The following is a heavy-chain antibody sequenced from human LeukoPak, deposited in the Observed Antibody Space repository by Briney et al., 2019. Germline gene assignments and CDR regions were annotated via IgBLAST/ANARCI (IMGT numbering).Heavy chain of an antibody. V-gene: IGHV5-51*01. J-gene: IGHJ4*02. D-gene: IGHD3-22*01. CDR2: IYPGDSDT. Sequence: GASLQISCKGSGSIFTSYWIGWVRELPGKGLEWMGIIYPGDSDTRYSPSFQGQVTISADKYISTAYLQWSSLKASDTAMYYCARHVPLYYYDSSGYTYFDYWGQGTLVSVSS. CDR1: GSIFTSYW. CDR3: ARHVPLYYYDSSGYTYFDY.